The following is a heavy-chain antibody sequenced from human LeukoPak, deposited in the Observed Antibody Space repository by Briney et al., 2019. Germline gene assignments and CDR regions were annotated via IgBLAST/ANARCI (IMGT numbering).Heavy chain of an antibody. CDR1: GGTFSSYA. Sequence: SVKVSCKASGGTFSSYAISWVRQAPGQGLEWMGGIIPIFGTANYAQKFQGRVTITADESTSTAYMELSSLRSEDTAVYYCARDSSRGPSPLGYWGQGTLVTASS. D-gene: IGHD3-16*01. V-gene: IGHV1-69*13. J-gene: IGHJ4*02. CDR3: ARDSSRGPSPLGY. CDR2: IIPIFGTA.